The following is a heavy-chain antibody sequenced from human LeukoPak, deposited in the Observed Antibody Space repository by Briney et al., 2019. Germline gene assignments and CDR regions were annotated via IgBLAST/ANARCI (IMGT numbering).Heavy chain of an antibody. CDR1: GFTFSNYA. V-gene: IGHV3-23*01. Sequence: PGKSLRLSCAASGFTFSNYAMTWVRQAPGKGPEWVSAIGGSAYNTYYADSVKGRFTISRDNSKNTFYLQMNSLRAEDTAIYYCVLFEPSIAIRPIDYWGQGTLVTVSS. D-gene: IGHD6-6*01. CDR2: IGGSAYNT. J-gene: IGHJ4*02. CDR3: VLFEPSIAIRPIDY.